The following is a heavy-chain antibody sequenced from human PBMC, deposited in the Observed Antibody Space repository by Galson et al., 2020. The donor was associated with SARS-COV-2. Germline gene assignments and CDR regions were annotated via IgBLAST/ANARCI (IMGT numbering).Heavy chain of an antibody. J-gene: IGHJ4*02. CDR2: IYHSGST. Sequence: SETLSLTCAVSGGSISSGGYSWSWIRQPPGKGLEWIGYIYHSGSTYYNPSLKSRVTISVDRSKNQFSLKLSSVTAADTAVYYCARNGEQWLVGGALDYWGQGTLVTVSS. D-gene: IGHD6-19*01. V-gene: IGHV4-30-2*01. CDR1: GGSISSGGYS. CDR3: ARNGEQWLVGGALDY.